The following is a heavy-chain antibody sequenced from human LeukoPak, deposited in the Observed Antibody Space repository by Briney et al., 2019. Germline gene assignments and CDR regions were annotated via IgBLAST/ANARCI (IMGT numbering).Heavy chain of an antibody. D-gene: IGHD6-13*01. CDR1: GYTLTKLS. CDR2: FDPEDGET. Sequence: GASVKVSCKVSGYTLTKLSMHWVRQAPGKGLEWMGGFDPEDGETIYAQKFQGRVTMTEDTSTDTAYMELSSLRSEDTAVYYCATRRSSSWYLAFDIWGQGTMVTVSS. J-gene: IGHJ3*02. V-gene: IGHV1-24*01. CDR3: ATRRSSSWYLAFDI.